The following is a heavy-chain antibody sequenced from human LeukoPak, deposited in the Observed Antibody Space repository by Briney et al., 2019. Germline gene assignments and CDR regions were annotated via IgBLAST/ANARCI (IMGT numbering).Heavy chain of an antibody. Sequence: SETLSLTCAVYGGSFSGYYWSWIRQPPGKGLEWMGEINHSGSTNYNPSLKSRVTISVGTSKNQFSLKLSSVTAADTAVYYCARLGVRVVPAAVFDYWGQGTLVTVSS. V-gene: IGHV4-34*01. CDR3: ARLGVRVVPAAVFDY. D-gene: IGHD2-2*01. J-gene: IGHJ4*02. CDR2: INHSGST. CDR1: GGSFSGYY.